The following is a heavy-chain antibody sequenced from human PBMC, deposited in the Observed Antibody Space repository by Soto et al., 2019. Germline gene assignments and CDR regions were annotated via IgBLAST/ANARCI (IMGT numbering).Heavy chain of an antibody. CDR3: GRNPRDGPRSY. V-gene: IGHV3-21*01. Sequence: GSLRLSCAASGFTFSSYSMHWVRQAPGKGLAWVSSVSSSSSYIYYADSVKGRFTISRDTAENSLYLQMNSLRAEDTAMYYCGRNPRDGPRSYWGQGTLVTVSS. J-gene: IGHJ4*02. CDR1: GFTFSSYS. CDR2: VSSSSSYI.